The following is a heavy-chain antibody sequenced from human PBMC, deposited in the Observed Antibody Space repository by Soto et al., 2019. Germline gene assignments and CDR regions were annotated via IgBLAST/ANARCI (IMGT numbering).Heavy chain of an antibody. D-gene: IGHD1-26*01. J-gene: IGHJ6*02. CDR2: VNDSGST. V-gene: IGHV4-34*01. Sequence: LSLTCAVYGGSFTGNYRSWIRQPPGKGLEWIGEVNDSGSTNFNPSLKSRVTIPVDTSKKQFTLKLTSVTAADTAVYYCATDSATSYFGMDVWGHGTTVTVSS. CDR3: ATDSATSYFGMDV. CDR1: GGSFTGNY.